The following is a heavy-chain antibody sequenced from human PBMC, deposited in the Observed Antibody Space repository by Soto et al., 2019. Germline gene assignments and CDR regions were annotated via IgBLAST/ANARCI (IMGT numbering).Heavy chain of an antibody. CDR1: GDSISSGGFS. V-gene: IGHV4-30-2*01. CDR3: ARATFFRNGYYDATDYYFFYY. J-gene: IGHJ4*02. Sequence: QLQLQESASGLVKPSQTLSLTCAVSGDSISSGGFSWTWIRQPPGKGLEFIGYIYYSGGTYYNPSLKGRVTISVARAKNQFSLRLSSVTAADTAVYYCARATFFRNGYYDATDYYFFYYWGQGTLVTVSS. D-gene: IGHD3-22*01. CDR2: IYYSGGT.